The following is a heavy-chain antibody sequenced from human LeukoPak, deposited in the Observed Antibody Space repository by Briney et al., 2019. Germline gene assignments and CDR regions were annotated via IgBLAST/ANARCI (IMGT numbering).Heavy chain of an antibody. CDR2: INHSGNT. D-gene: IGHD1-14*01. CDR1: GGSFSGYY. V-gene: IGHV4-34*01. J-gene: IGHJ6*03. CDR3: ARGPRATGYYYYYYYMDV. Sequence: SETLSLTCAVYGGSFSGYYWSWIRQPPGKGLEWIGEINHSGNTNYNPSLKSRVTISVDTSKNQFSLKLNSVTAADTAMYYCARGPRATGYYYYYYYMDVWGKGTTVTISS.